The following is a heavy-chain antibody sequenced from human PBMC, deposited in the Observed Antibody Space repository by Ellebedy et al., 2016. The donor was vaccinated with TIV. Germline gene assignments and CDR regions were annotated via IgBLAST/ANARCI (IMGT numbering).Heavy chain of an antibody. Sequence: MPSETLSLTCIVSGGSISSSGYHWGWIRQSPGKGLEWIGTFYYSGSTYYNPSLKSRVTISEDTSKRQLSLRLSSVTAADTAVYYCARPTAGLVYWGQGTLVTVSS. CDR2: FYYSGST. V-gene: IGHV4-39*01. J-gene: IGHJ4*02. CDR3: ARPTAGLVY. CDR1: GGSISSSGYH. D-gene: IGHD6-13*01.